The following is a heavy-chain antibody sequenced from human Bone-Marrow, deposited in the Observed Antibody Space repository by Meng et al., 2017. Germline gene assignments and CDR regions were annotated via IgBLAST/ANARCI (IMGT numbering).Heavy chain of an antibody. V-gene: IGHV3-74*01. Sequence: VQRVGSGGGVVQPGGSLKLSCAASGFTFSSRWMHWVRQAPGKGLEWVSRINPDGSSTAYADSVKGRFTISRDNAKMTLYLQLNSLRGEDTAVYYCTRDFDSGYGLWGQGTLVTVSS. D-gene: IGHD5-12*01. CDR2: INPDGSST. J-gene: IGHJ4*02. CDR1: GFTFSSRW. CDR3: TRDFDSGYGL.